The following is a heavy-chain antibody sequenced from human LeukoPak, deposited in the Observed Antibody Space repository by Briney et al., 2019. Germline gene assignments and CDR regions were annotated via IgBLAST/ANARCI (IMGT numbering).Heavy chain of an antibody. CDR2: INSNSGDT. CDR1: GGTFSNHV. J-gene: IGHJ4*02. CDR3: ARSNDY. V-gene: IGHV1-2*02. Sequence: ASVKVSCKASGGTFSNHVMTWVRQAPGQGLEWMGGINSNSGDTNYAQKFQGRVTMTRDTSISTAYMELSSLRSDDTAVYYCARSNDYWGQGTLVTVSS.